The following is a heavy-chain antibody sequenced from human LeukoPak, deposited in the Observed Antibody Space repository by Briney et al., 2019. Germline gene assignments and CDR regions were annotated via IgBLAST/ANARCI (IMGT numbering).Heavy chain of an antibody. CDR1: GGSFSGYY. CDR2: INHSGST. Sequence: PSETLSLTCAVYGGSFSGYYWSWIRQPPGKGLEWIGEINHSGSTNYNPSLKSRVTISVDTSKNQFSLKLRSVTAADTAVYYCAREVPLTAPYYYYYYMDVWGKGTTVTISS. V-gene: IGHV4-34*01. D-gene: IGHD3-9*01. CDR3: AREVPLTAPYYYYYYMDV. J-gene: IGHJ6*03.